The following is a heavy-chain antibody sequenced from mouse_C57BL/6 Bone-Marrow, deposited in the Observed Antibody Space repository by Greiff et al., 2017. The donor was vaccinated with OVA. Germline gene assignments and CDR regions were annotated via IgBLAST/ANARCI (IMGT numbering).Heavy chain of an antibody. CDR1: GYTFTSYW. J-gene: IGHJ4*01. CDR3: EREGIYYDYDGGMDY. V-gene: IGHV1-69*01. CDR2: IDPSDSYT. Sequence: VQLQQSGAELVMPGASVKLSCKASGYTFTSYWMHWVKQRPGQGLEWIGEIDPSDSYTNYNQKFKGKSTLTVDKSSSTAYMQLSSLTSEDSAVYYCEREGIYYDYDGGMDYWGQGTSVTVSS. D-gene: IGHD2-4*01.